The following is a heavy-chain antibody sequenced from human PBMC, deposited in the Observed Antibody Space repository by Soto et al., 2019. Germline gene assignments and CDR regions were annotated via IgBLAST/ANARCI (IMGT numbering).Heavy chain of an antibody. CDR2: IVVGSGNT. CDR1: GFTFTSSA. J-gene: IGHJ5*02. V-gene: IGHV1-58*02. D-gene: IGHD3-10*01. CDR3: AASLWFGDPNWFDP. Sequence: SVKVSCKASGFTFTSSAMQWVRQAHGQRLEWIGWIVVGSGNTNYAQKFQERVTITRDMSTSTAYMELSSLRSEDTAVYYCAASLWFGDPNWFDPWGQGTLVTSPQ.